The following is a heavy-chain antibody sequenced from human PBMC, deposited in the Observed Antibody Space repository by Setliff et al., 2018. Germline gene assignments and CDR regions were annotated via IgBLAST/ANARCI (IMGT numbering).Heavy chain of an antibody. V-gene: IGHV1-2*02. J-gene: IGHJ5*01. CDR2: INPNSGGT. CDR3: ARLVRYCTRTACQKVAGDES. Sequence: ASVKVSCKTSAYSFTDYYIQWVRQAPGQGLEWMGWINPNSGGTKYSPKFQGRVAMTRDTSVTTAFLELSGLRPDDTAVYYCARLVRYCTRTACQKVAGDESWGQGTLVTVSS. D-gene: IGHD2-8*01. CDR1: AYSFTDYY.